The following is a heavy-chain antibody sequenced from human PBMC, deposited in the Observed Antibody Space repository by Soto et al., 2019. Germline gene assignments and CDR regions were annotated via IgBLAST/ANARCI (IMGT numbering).Heavy chain of an antibody. V-gene: IGHV3-21*01. J-gene: IGHJ6*02. Sequence: EVQLVESGGGLVKPGGSLRLSCAASGFTFSSYSMNWVRQAPGQGLEWVSSISNSSSYIYYADSVKGRFTISRDNAKNSLYLQMNSLRAEDTAVYYCARDKVPINDFWSGYYGGGMDVWGQGTTVTVSS. CDR2: ISNSSSYI. D-gene: IGHD3-3*01. CDR3: ARDKVPINDFWSGYYGGGMDV. CDR1: GFTFSSYS.